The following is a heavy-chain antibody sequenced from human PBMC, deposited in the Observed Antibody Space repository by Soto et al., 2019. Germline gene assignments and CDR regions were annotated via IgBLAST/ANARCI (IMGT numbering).Heavy chain of an antibody. J-gene: IGHJ6*02. CDR3: AKVTKRAAAGRYEYYKYGMDV. D-gene: IGHD6-13*01. CDR1: GFAFSTYA. Sequence: GGSLRLSCAAAGFAFSTYAMTWVRQAPGKGLEWVSVISGSGGSSYYAASVKGRFTISRDNSKNTLILQMNGLRAEDTAVYYCAKVTKRAAAGRYEYYKYGMDVWGQGTTVTVSS. CDR2: ISGSGGSS. V-gene: IGHV3-23*01.